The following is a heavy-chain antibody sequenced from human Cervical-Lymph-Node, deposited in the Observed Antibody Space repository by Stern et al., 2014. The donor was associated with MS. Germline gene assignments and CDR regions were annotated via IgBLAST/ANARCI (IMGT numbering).Heavy chain of an antibody. Sequence: EVQLLESGGGLVQPGGSLRLSCAASGFTFSSYWMSWVRQAPGKGLEWVANIKQDGSEKYYVDSVKGRFTISRDNAKNSLYLQMNSLRAEDTAVYYCARDKYSGYDHFDYWGQGTLVTVSS. CDR2: IKQDGSEK. CDR1: GFTFSSYW. J-gene: IGHJ4*02. D-gene: IGHD5-12*01. V-gene: IGHV3-7*03. CDR3: ARDKYSGYDHFDY.